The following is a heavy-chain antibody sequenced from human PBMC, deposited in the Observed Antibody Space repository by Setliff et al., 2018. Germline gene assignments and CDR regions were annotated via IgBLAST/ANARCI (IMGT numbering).Heavy chain of an antibody. CDR2: MSPQSDNT. CDR1: GYTFSAYD. CDR3: VRGKKLITMVRGVILGGRYYYYYMDV. V-gene: IGHV1-8*02. Sequence: GASVKVSCKASGYTFSAYDFNWVRQAPGQGLEWVGSMSPQSDNTVYAQKFLGRVTMTKNTSISTAYMELSSLRSEDTAVYFCVRGKKLITMVRGVILGGRYYYYYMDVWGKGTTVTVSS. J-gene: IGHJ6*03. D-gene: IGHD3-10*01.